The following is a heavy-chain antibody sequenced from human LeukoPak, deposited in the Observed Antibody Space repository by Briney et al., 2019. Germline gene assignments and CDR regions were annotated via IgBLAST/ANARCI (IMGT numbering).Heavy chain of an antibody. V-gene: IGHV3-23*01. D-gene: IGHD1/OR15-1a*01. CDR3: AKGTKPVMTIPDY. CDR1: GFTFSSYA. J-gene: IGHJ4*02. Sequence: GGSLRLSCAASGFTFSSYAMSWVRQAPGKGLEWVSAISGSGGSTYYADSVKGRFTISRDNAKNSLFLQMNSLRAEDTAMYYCAKGTKPVMTIPDYWGQGILVTVSS. CDR2: ISGSGGST.